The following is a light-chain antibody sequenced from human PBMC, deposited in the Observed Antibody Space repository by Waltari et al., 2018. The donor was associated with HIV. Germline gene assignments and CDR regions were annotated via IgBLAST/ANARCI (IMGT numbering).Light chain of an antibody. V-gene: IGKV4-1*01. CDR3: QQYYRSPWT. CDR1: LGVLSRSSFRNH. J-gene: IGKJ1*01. Sequence: DIVMTQSPDSLIVSLGERATIPCRPSLGVLSRSSFRNHLAWYQQRPGQSPRLLIYWASTRESGVPDRFIGSGSGTDFTLTISSLQAEDVAVYYCQQYYRSPWTFGQGTRVEIK. CDR2: WAS.